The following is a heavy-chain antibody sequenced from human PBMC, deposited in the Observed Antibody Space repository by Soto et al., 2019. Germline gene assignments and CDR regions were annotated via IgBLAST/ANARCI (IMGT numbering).Heavy chain of an antibody. J-gene: IGHJ6*04. D-gene: IGHD5-12*01. CDR2: INPNSGGT. CDR1: GYTFTGYY. Sequence: ASVKVSCKASGYTFTGYYMHWVRQAPGQGLEWMGWINPNSGGTNYAQKFQGWVTMTRDTSKNQFSLKLSSVTAADTAVYYCARERGATITGRLLGGMDVWGKGTTVTVSS. CDR3: ARERGATITGRLLGGMDV. V-gene: IGHV1-2*04.